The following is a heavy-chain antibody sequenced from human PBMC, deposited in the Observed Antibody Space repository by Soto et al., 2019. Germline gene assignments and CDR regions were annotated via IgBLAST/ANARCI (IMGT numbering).Heavy chain of an antibody. J-gene: IGHJ5*02. V-gene: IGHV1-3*01. D-gene: IGHD3-22*01. CDR3: AVSAYYYDSSGYRGWFDP. Sequence: GASVKVSCKASGYTFTSYAMHWVRQAPGQRLEWMGWINAGNGNTKYSQKFQGRVTITRDTSASTAYMELSSLRSEDTAVYYCAVSAYYYDSSGYRGWFDPWGQGTLVTVSS. CDR2: INAGNGNT. CDR1: GYTFTSYA.